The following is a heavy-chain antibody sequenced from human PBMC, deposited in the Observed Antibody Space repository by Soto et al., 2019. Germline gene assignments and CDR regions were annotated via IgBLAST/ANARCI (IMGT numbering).Heavy chain of an antibody. Sequence: SHTLSLTCGISGDSVSRNSAAWNWIRQSPSRGLEWLGRTYYRSKWYNDYAVSVKSRITINPDTSKNQFSLQLNSVTPEDTAVYYSARDTVECLYYYCYFAMDVWCHAHTVTVS. V-gene: IGHV6-1*01. CDR2: TYYRSKWYN. CDR1: GDSVSRNSAA. CDR3: ARDTVECLYYYCYFAMDV. D-gene: IGHD4-17*01. J-gene: IGHJ6*02.